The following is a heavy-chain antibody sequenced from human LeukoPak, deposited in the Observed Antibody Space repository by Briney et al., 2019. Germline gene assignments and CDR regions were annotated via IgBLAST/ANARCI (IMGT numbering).Heavy chain of an antibody. CDR3: TTDSSSWYDAFDI. D-gene: IGHD6-13*01. Sequence: GGTLRLSCAASGFTFSSHGMSWVRQAPGKGLEWVGRIKSKTDGGTTDYAAPVKGRFTISRDDSKNTLYLQMNSLKTEDTAVYYCTTDSSSWYDAFDIWGQGTMVTVSS. V-gene: IGHV3-15*01. CDR2: IKSKTDGGTT. J-gene: IGHJ3*02. CDR1: GFTFSSHG.